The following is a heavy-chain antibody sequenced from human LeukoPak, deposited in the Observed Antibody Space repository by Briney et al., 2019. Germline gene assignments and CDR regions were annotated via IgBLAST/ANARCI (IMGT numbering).Heavy chain of an antibody. CDR3: ARNQGGDYFDY. V-gene: IGHV4-59*01. CDR1: GGSISSYY. CDR2: IYYSGST. D-gene: IGHD3-16*01. Sequence: SETLSLTCTVSGGSISSYYWNWIRQPPGKGLEWIGYIYYSGSTNYNPSLKSRVTISVDTSKNQFSLKLSSVTAADTAVYYCARNQGGDYFDYWGQGTLVTVSS. J-gene: IGHJ4*02.